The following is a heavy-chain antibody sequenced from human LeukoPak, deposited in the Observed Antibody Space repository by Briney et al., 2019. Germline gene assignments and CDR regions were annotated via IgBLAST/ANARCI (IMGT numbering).Heavy chain of an antibody. J-gene: IGHJ4*02. Sequence: ASVKVSCKASGYTFTSYYIHWVRQAPGQGLEWMGIINPSGGSTSYAQKFQGRVTMTTDTSTSTAYMELRSLRSDDTAVYYCARDRGPIAVAGTGNDYWGQGTLVTVSS. CDR1: GYTFTSYY. CDR3: ARDRGPIAVAGTGNDY. D-gene: IGHD6-19*01. CDR2: INPSGGST. V-gene: IGHV1-46*01.